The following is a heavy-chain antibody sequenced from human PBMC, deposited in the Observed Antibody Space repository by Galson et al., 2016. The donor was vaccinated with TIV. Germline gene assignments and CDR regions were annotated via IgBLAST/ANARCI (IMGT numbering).Heavy chain of an antibody. D-gene: IGHD3-3*01. CDR3: AKFGAYYHYMDV. J-gene: IGHJ6*03. CDR1: GASLSSTTYY. Sequence: TLSLTCSVSGASLSSTTYYWGWIRQPRGKGLEWIGSIYYTGTTYYTPSLGSRVTISAETSKNQFSLRLTSVTAADTAIYYCAKFGAYYHYMDVWGKGTTVTVSS. V-gene: IGHV4-39*07. CDR2: IYYTGTT.